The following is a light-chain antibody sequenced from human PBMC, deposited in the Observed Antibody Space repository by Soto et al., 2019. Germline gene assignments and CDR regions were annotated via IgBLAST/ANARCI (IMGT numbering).Light chain of an antibody. J-gene: IGKJ4*01. V-gene: IGKV1-9*01. CDR3: IQHNTSPLT. CDR1: QDISSS. CDR2: AAS. Sequence: DIPLTPSPSFLSASIGDSVTLTCRASQDISSSLAWFQQKPGKAPKRLIYAASTLQTGVPSRFSGSGSGTEFTLTISSLQPEDFATYYCIQHNTSPLTCGGGTK.